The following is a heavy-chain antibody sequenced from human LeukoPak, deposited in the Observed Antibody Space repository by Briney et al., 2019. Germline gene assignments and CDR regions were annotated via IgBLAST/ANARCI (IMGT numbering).Heavy chain of an antibody. V-gene: IGHV4-4*02. Sequence: SETLSLTCAVSGGSISSSNWWSWVRQPPGKGLEWIGEIYHSGSTNYNPSLKSRVTISVDTSKNQFSLKLSSVTAADTAVYYCARGRGYSYGSKGSRDYWGQGTLVTVSS. CDR2: IYHSGST. CDR3: ARGRGYSYGSKGSRDY. D-gene: IGHD5-18*01. CDR1: GGSISSSNW. J-gene: IGHJ4*02.